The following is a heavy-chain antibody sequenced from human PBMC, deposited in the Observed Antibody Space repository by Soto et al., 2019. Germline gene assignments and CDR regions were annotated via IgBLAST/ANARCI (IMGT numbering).Heavy chain of an antibody. Sequence: QVQLVESGGGVVQPGRSLRLSCAASGFTFSGYAIHWVRQAPGKGLEWVAVISSDGNKIYYADSVKGRFTISRDNSKNMLYLQVNSLRAEDTAVFYCTKSDLLLANDAFDLWGQGTMVTVSS. CDR3: TKSDLLLANDAFDL. V-gene: IGHV3-30*18. D-gene: IGHD2-21*01. CDR1: GFTFSGYA. CDR2: ISSDGNKI. J-gene: IGHJ3*01.